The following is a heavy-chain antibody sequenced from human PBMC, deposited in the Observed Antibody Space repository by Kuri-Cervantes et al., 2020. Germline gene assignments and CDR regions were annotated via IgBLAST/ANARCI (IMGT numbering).Heavy chain of an antibody. CDR1: GYTFTNYG. D-gene: IGHD1-26*01. J-gene: IGHJ4*02. Sequence: ASVQETLKPSGYTFTNYGISCVRQAPGQGLEWMGWISAYNGNTNYAQNLQCRVTMTTDTSTSTAYMELSSLTSDDTAVYYCERDFYSGGYYGDYWGQGTLVTVSS. CDR3: ERDFYSGGYYGDY. V-gene: IGHV1-18*01. CDR2: ISAYNGNT.